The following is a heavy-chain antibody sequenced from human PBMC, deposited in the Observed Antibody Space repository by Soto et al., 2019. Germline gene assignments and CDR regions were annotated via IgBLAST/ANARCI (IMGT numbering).Heavy chain of an antibody. CDR3: ARVGRAVVAATYYYYGMDV. CDR2: IWYDGSNK. J-gene: IGHJ6*02. CDR1: GFTFSSYG. D-gene: IGHD2-15*01. Sequence: QVQLVESGGGVVQPGRSLRLSCAASGFTFSSYGMHWVRQAPGKGLEWVAVIWYDGSNKYYADSVKGRFTISRDNSKNTLYLQMNSLRAEDTAVYYCARVGRAVVAATYYYYGMDVWGQGTTVTVSS. V-gene: IGHV3-33*01.